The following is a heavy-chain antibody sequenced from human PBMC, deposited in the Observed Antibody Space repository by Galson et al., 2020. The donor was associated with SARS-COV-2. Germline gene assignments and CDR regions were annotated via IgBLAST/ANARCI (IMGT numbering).Heavy chain of an antibody. J-gene: IGHJ6*03. Sequence: SETLSLTCTVSGGSISSSSYYWGWIRQPPGKGLEWIGSIYYSGSTYYNPSLKSRVTISVDTSKNQFSLKLSSVTAADTAVYYCASLPKTYYDFCTSPEDYYYYYYMDVWGEGSRVIVSS. CDR1: GGSISSSSYY. CDR3: ASLPKTYYDFCTSPEDYYYYYYMDV. D-gene: IGHD3-3*01. V-gene: IGHV4-39*01. CDR2: IYYSGST.